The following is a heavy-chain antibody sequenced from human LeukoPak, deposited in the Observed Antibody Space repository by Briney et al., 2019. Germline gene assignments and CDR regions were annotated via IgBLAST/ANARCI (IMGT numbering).Heavy chain of an antibody. D-gene: IGHD2-2*01. CDR1: GFTFSSYG. V-gene: IGHV3-30*02. CDR2: IRYDGSNK. J-gene: IGHJ3*02. CDR3: AKRVVPAADAFDI. Sequence: GGSLRLSCAASGFTFSSYGMHWVRQAPGKGLEWVAFIRYDGSNKYYADSVKGRFTISRDNSKNTLYLQMNSLRAGDTAVYYCAKRVVPAADAFDIWGQGTTVTVSS.